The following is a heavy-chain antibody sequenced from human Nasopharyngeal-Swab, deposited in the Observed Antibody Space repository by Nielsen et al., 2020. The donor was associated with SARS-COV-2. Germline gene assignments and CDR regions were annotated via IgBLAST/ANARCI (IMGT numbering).Heavy chain of an antibody. Sequence: GESLKISCAASGFTFSNFAMSWVRQAPGKGLEWVAAISSSGGSTYYADSVEGRFTISRDHSKSTLYLQLNSLRADDTAIYYCAKGQSAYARFDSWGRGTRVTVSS. CDR1: GFTFSNFA. D-gene: IGHD3-3*01. V-gene: IGHV3-23*01. J-gene: IGHJ4*02. CDR2: ISSSGGST. CDR3: AKGQSAYARFDS.